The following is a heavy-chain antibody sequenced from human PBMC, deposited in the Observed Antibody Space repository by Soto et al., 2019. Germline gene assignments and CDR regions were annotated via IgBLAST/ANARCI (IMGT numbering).Heavy chain of an antibody. J-gene: IGHJ4*02. CDR2: IYYSGST. Sequence: SETLSLTCTVSGGTISSWYRSWIRQPPGKGLEWIGYIYYSGSTNCNPSLKSRVTISVDTSKNQFSLKLSSVTAADTAVYYCARRYGSAIDYWGQGTLVTVS. CDR3: ARRYGSAIDY. V-gene: IGHV4-59*08. D-gene: IGHD1-26*01. CDR1: GGTISSWY.